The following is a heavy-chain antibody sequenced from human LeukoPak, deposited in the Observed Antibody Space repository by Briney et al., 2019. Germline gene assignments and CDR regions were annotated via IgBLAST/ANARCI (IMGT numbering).Heavy chain of an antibody. Sequence: GGSLRLSCAASGFTFSTYTMNWVRQAPGKGLEWVSSISSRSSYIYYADSVKGRFTISRDNAKNSLYLQMNSLRAEDTAVYYCARDSSSWDLYYYYYMDVWGKGTTVTISS. J-gene: IGHJ6*03. CDR1: GFTFSTYT. CDR2: ISSRSSYI. V-gene: IGHV3-21*01. D-gene: IGHD6-13*01. CDR3: ARDSSSWDLYYYYYMDV.